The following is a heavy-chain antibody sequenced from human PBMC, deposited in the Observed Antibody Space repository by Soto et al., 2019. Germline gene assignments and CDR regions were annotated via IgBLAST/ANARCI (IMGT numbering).Heavy chain of an antibody. V-gene: IGHV6-1*01. J-gene: IGHJ4*02. CDR3: AGELDIHHGLGY. D-gene: IGHD6-19*01. CDR2: TYYRSNWNF. CDR1: WGSVSSNTST. Sequence: SQTLSLPGAISWGSVSSNTSTCNFVRQSPSRGLEWLGRTYYRSNWNFDYALSVKSRITINPDTSKNQFSLQLNSLTPEDTAVYYCAGELDIHHGLGYWGPGTSVTVSS.